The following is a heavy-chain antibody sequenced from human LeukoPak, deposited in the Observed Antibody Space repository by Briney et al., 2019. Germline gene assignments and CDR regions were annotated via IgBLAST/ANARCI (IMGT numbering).Heavy chain of an antibody. J-gene: IGHJ4*02. Sequence: GGSLRLSCAASGFTFSSYSMNWVRQAPGKGLEWVSSISSSSSYIYYADSVKGRFTISRDNAKNSLYLQMNSLRAEDTVVYYCARFVSVAGPDYWGQGTLVTVSS. CDR3: ARFVSVAGPDY. V-gene: IGHV3-21*01. D-gene: IGHD6-19*01. CDR2: ISSSSSYI. CDR1: GFTFSSYS.